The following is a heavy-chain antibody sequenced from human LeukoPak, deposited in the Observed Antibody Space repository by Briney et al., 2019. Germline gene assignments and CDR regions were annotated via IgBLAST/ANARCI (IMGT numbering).Heavy chain of an antibody. CDR3: ARGRDSGWYDWFDP. D-gene: IGHD6-19*01. J-gene: IGHJ5*02. CDR1: GGTFSSYA. CDR2: IIPIFGTA. V-gene: IGHV1-69*01. Sequence: SVKVSCKASGGTFSSYAMSWVRQAPGQGLEWMGGIIPIFGTANHAQKFQGRVTITADESTSTAYMELSSLRAEDTAVYYCARGRDSGWYDWFDPWGQGTLVTVSS.